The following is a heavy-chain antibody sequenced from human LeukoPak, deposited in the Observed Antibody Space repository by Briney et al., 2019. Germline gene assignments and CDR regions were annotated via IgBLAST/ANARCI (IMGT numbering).Heavy chain of an antibody. D-gene: IGHD3-22*01. CDR3: AKDRHYESSVLGY. V-gene: IGHV3-30*18. CDR1: GFTFSSYD. J-gene: IGHJ4*02. Sequence: GGSLRLSCAASGFTFSSYDMHWVRQAPGKGLEWVALISYDGSHKYYSDSVKGRFTISRDNSKNTLYLQMNSLRPEDTAVYYCAKDRHYESSVLGYWGQGTLVTVSS. CDR2: ISYDGSHK.